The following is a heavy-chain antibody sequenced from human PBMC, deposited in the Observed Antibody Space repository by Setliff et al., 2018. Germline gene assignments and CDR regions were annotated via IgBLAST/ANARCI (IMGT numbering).Heavy chain of an antibody. Sequence: GASVKVSCKASGYTFGAHYIHWVRQAPGQGFEWMGWINPNSGDTNYAQNFQGRVTMTRDTSINTVYMDLSGLTSDDRAIYYCARGRIGSTWTGDYWGQGTLVTVSS. CDR3: ARGRIGSTWTGDY. CDR2: INPNSGDT. V-gene: IGHV1-2*02. CDR1: GYTFGAHY. J-gene: IGHJ4*02. D-gene: IGHD2-15*01.